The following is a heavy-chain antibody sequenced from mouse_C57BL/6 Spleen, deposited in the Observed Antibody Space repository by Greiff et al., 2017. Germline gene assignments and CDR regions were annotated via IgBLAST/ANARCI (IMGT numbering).Heavy chain of an antibody. CDR1: GYSFTGYF. J-gene: IGHJ4*01. CDR3: ARPSIHYYAMDY. CDR2: INPYNGDT. V-gene: IGHV1-20*01. Sequence: VQLQQSGPELVKPGDSVKISCKASGYSFTGYFMNWVMQSHGKSLEWIGRINPYNGDTFYNQKFKGKATLTVDKSSSTAHMERRSLTSEDSAVYYCARPSIHYYAMDYWGQGTSVTVSS.